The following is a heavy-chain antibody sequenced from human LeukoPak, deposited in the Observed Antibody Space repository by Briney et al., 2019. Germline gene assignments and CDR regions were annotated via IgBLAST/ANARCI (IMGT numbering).Heavy chain of an antibody. CDR3: ARATLYYYDSSGYPFGY. CDR1: GGSISSYY. V-gene: IGHV4-59*12. D-gene: IGHD3-22*01. CDR2: ISYSGSA. Sequence: PSETLSLTCTVSGGSISSYYWSWIRQPPGKGLEWIGYISYSGSANYNPSLKSRVTISVDTSKNQFSLKLSSVTAADTAVYYCARATLYYYDSSGYPFGYWGQGTLVTVSS. J-gene: IGHJ4*02.